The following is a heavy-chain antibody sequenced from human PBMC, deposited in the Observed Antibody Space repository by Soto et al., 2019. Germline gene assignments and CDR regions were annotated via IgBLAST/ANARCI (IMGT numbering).Heavy chain of an antibody. CDR3: ASGVTTSKYFDY. D-gene: IGHD4-17*01. CDR2: INHSGST. J-gene: IGHJ4*02. Sequence: SETLSLTCAVYGGSFSGYYWSWIRQPPGKGLEWIGEINHSGSTNYNPSLKSRVTISVDTSKNQFSLKLSSVTAADTAVYYCASGVTTSKYFDYWGQGTLVTVSS. V-gene: IGHV4-34*01. CDR1: GGSFSGYY.